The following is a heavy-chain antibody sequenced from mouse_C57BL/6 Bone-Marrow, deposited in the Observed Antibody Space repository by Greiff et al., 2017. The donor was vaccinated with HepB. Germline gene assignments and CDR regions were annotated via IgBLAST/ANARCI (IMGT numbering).Heavy chain of an antibody. CDR2: IYPRSGNT. V-gene: IGHV1-81*01. CDR3: AREGEIYYDYDRRYYAMDY. J-gene: IGHJ4*01. Sequence: QVQLKQSGAELARPGASVKLSCKASGYTFTSYGISWVKQRTGQGLEWIGEIYPRSGNTYYNEKFKGKATLTADKSSSTAYMELRSLTSEDSAVYFCAREGEIYYDYDRRYYAMDYWGQGTSVTVSS. D-gene: IGHD2-4*01. CDR1: GYTFTSYG.